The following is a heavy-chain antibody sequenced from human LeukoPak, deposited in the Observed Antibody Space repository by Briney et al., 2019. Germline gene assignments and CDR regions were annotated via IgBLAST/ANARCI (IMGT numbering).Heavy chain of an antibody. Sequence: GGSLRLSCAASGFTFSRYALHWVRQTPAKGLEWVAVISADTKGQYYADFVKGRFTISRDNSKDTLYLQMNSLRPEDTAVYYWARGSVVTPPPFDFGGQGTRVTVSS. J-gene: IGHJ4*02. CDR2: ISADTKGQ. D-gene: IGHD2-15*01. V-gene: IGHV3-30*04. CDR1: GFTFSRYA. CDR3: ARGSVVTPPPFDF.